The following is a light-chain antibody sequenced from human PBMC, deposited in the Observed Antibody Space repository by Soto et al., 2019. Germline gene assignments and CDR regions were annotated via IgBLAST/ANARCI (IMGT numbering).Light chain of an antibody. J-gene: IGKJ5*01. V-gene: IGKV1-39*01. CDR3: QASYTTPLT. CDR2: SAS. CDR1: QSIGNY. Sequence: DIQMTQSPSSLSASIGDRVTLTCRSSQSIGNYLNWYQPKPGKAPSLLIHSASTLQNGVPSRFSGSGSGTEFTFTISGLQTDDVATYYCQASYTTPLTFGPGTRLE.